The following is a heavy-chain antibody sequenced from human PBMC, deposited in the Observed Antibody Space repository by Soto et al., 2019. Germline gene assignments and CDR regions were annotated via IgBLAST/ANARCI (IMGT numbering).Heavy chain of an antibody. V-gene: IGHV1-69*01. J-gene: IGHJ4*02. CDR2: IIPIFGTA. CDR3: ARDNRYSSAHPLYYFDY. CDR1: GGTFSSYA. D-gene: IGHD6-25*01. Sequence: QVQLVQSGAEVKKPGSSVKVSCKASGGTFSSYAISWVRQAPGQGLEWMGGIIPIFGTANYAQKFQGKVTITADESTSTAYMELNRLSSEDKAVYYCARDNRYSSAHPLYYFDYWGQGTLVTVSS.